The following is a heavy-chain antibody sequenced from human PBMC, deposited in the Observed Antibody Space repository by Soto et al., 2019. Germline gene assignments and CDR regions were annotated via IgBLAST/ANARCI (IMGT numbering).Heavy chain of an antibody. CDR3: ARDRRVGYCSSTSCFYFDY. V-gene: IGHV4-4*02. CDR1: GGSISSSNW. J-gene: IGHJ4*02. D-gene: IGHD2-2*03. Sequence: SETLSLTCAVSGGSISSSNWWSWVRQPPGKGLEWIGEIYHSGGTNYNPSLKSRVTISVDKSKNQFSLKLSSATAADTAVYYCARDRRVGYCSSTSCFYFDYWGQGTLVTVS. CDR2: IYHSGGT.